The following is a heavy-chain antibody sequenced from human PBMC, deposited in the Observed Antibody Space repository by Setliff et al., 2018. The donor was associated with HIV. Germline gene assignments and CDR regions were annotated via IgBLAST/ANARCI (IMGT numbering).Heavy chain of an antibody. CDR1: GLPFYNYW. J-gene: IGHJ4*02. D-gene: IGHD6-13*01. CDR3: ATQTGFYNSHWYDY. Sequence: GGSLRLSCVASGLPFYNYWMTWLRRAPGRGLEWVANIKQDGSDMHYIESVKGRFTVFRDNAKNSVFLQMNSLRAEDTGVYYCATQTGFYNSHWYDYWGQGTMVTVSS. V-gene: IGHV3-7*01. CDR2: IKQDGSDM.